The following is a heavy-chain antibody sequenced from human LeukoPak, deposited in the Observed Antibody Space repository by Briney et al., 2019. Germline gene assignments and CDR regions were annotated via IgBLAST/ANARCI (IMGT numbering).Heavy chain of an antibody. Sequence: ASVKVSCKVSGYTLTELSMHWVRQAPGKGLEWMGGFDPEDGETIYAQKFQGRVTMTEDTSTDTAYMELSSLRSEETAVYYCATDRDYYDSSGYSPFDPWGQGTLVTVSS. J-gene: IGHJ5*02. CDR3: ATDRDYYDSSGYSPFDP. CDR2: FDPEDGET. D-gene: IGHD3-22*01. V-gene: IGHV1-24*01. CDR1: GYTLTELS.